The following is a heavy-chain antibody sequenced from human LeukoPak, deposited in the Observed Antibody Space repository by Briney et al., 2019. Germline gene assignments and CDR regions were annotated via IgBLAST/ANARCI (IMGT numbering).Heavy chain of an antibody. CDR2: INHSGST. V-gene: IGHV4-34*01. Sequence: SETLSLTCAVYGGSFSGYYWSWIRQPPGKGLEWIGEINHSGSTNYNPSLKSRVTISVDTSKNQFSLKPSSVTAADTAVYYCARGTYYYDSSGYSGPVGFDYWGQGTLVTVSS. J-gene: IGHJ4*02. CDR1: GGSFSGYY. D-gene: IGHD3-22*01. CDR3: ARGTYYYDSSGYSGPVGFDY.